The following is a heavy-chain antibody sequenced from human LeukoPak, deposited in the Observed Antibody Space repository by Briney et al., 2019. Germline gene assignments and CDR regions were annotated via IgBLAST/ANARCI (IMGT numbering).Heavy chain of an antibody. Sequence: ASVKVSCKASGYTFTSYYMHWVRQAPGQGLEWMGIINPSGGSTSYAQKFQGRVTMTTDTSTSTAYMELRSLRSDDTAVYYCARGSSPGVYYYYMDVWGKGTTVTISS. CDR3: ARGSSPGVYYYYMDV. J-gene: IGHJ6*03. D-gene: IGHD2-2*01. CDR1: GYTFTSYY. V-gene: IGHV1-46*01. CDR2: INPSGGST.